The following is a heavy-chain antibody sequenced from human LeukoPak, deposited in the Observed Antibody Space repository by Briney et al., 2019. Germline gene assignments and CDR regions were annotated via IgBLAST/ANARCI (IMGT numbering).Heavy chain of an antibody. J-gene: IGHJ4*02. CDR3: ARRDTSGWLRDY. D-gene: IGHD6-19*01. CDR1: GGSISSYY. CDR2: IYYSGST. Sequence: SETLSLTCTVSGGSISSYYWSWIRQPPGKGLGWIGYIYYSGSTNYNPSLESRVTISVDTSNNQFSLKLSSVTAADTAVYYSARRDTSGWLRDYWGQGTLVTVSS. V-gene: IGHV4-59*08.